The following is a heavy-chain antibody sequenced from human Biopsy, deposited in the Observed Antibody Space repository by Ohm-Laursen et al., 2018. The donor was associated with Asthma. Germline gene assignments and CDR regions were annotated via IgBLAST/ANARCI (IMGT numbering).Heavy chain of an antibody. Sequence: SSVKASCKPLGGTFNTYVIGWVRQAPGQGLEWMGGITSVFRTTTYPQKFQDRVTITADDSTSTVYMELSSLRSEDTAVDYCARKAGSCISRTCYSLDFWGQGTLVTVSS. CDR3: ARKAGSCISRTCYSLDF. J-gene: IGHJ4*02. CDR1: GGTFNTYV. D-gene: IGHD2-2*01. CDR2: ITSVFRTT. V-gene: IGHV1-69*01.